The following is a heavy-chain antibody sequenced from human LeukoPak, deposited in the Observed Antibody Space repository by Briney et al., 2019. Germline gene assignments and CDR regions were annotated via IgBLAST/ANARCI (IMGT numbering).Heavy chain of an antibody. CDR1: GFTFNYAW. J-gene: IGHJ6*02. V-gene: IGHV3-15*04. D-gene: IGHD1-7*01. CDR3: TTDEDWNYARKDV. Sequence: PGGSLRLSCAASGFTFNYAWMSWVRQVPGKGLEWVGQTVSEIDGGTTDYTAPVKGRFTISRDDSKSTLYLQMNSLKIEDTAVYYCTTDEDWNYARKDVWGQGATVIVSS. CDR2: TVSEIDGGTT.